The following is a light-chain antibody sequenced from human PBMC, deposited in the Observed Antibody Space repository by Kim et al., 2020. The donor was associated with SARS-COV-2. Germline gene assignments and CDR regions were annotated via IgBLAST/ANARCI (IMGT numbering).Light chain of an antibody. CDR3: AAWDDSLSALV. CDR2: RSD. J-gene: IGLJ1*01. V-gene: IGLV1-47*01. Sequence: QLVLTQPPSASGTSGQRVTISCSGSNSNIGNNYINWYQELPGTAPKLLIYRSDQRPSGVPDRFSASKSGTSASLAISGLRSEDEGDYYCAAWDDSLSALVFGTGTKVTVL. CDR1: NSNIGNNY.